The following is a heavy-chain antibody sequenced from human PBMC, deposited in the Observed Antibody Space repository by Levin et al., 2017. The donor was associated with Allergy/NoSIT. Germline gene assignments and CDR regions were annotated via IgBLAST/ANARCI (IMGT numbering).Heavy chain of an antibody. V-gene: IGHV1-8*01. J-gene: IGHJ6*02. Sequence: ASVKVSCKASGYTFTNYDINWVRQATGQGLEWMGWMNPNSGNTGYAQKFQGRVTLTRTSSISTAYMELSSLTSDDTAVYYCATQKWERLRSYSYYGMDVWGQGTTVTVSS. D-gene: IGHD1-26*01. CDR3: ATQKWERLRSYSYYGMDV. CDR2: MNPNSGNT. CDR1: GYTFTNYD.